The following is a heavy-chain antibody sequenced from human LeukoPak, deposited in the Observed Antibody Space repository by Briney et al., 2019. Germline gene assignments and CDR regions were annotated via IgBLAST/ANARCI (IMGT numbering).Heavy chain of an antibody. Sequence: SETLSLTCTVSGGSISSYYWSWIRQPPGKGLEWIGYIYYSGSTNYNPSLKSRVTISVDTSKNQFSLKLSSVTAADTAVYYCARLGCSGRSCYDDYWGQGTLVTVSS. CDR1: GGSISSYY. D-gene: IGHD2-15*01. J-gene: IGHJ4*02. CDR2: IYYSGST. CDR3: ARLGCSGRSCYDDY. V-gene: IGHV4-59*08.